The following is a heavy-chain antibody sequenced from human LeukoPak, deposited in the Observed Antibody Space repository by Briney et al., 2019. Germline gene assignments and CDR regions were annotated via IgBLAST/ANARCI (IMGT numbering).Heavy chain of an antibody. D-gene: IGHD6-13*01. CDR1: GGLISTYY. V-gene: IGHV4-59*01. J-gene: IGHJ6*02. Sequence: PSETLSLTCTVSGGLISTYYWSWIRQPPAKGRAWIADIYYSGSTNYSPSLKSRVTISVDTSKNQFSLKLTSMTAADTAEYYCARAPPSAAGYYYGLDVWGQGTTVTVSS. CDR2: IYYSGST. CDR3: ARAPPSAAGYYYGLDV.